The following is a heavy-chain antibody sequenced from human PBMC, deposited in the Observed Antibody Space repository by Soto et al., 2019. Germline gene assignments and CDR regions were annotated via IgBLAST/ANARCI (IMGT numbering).Heavy chain of an antibody. CDR1: GGTVSSYA. J-gene: IGHJ6*02. CDR3: ARGPFTDSYYYYGMDV. CDR2: IIPIFGTA. V-gene: IGHV1-69*13. D-gene: IGHD4-4*01. Sequence: SVTVDCKTSGGTVSSYAIGWVRQATGQGLEWMGGIIPIFGTANYAQKFQGRVTITADESTSTAYMELSSLRSEDTAVYYCARGPFTDSYYYYGMDVWGQGTTVTVSS.